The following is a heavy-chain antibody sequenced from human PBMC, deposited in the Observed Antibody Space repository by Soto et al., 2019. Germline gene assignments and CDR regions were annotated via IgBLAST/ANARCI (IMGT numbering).Heavy chain of an antibody. D-gene: IGHD3-22*01. Sequence: SETLSLTCAVSGGSISSGGYSWSWIRQPPGKGLEWIGYIYHSGSTYYNPSLKSRVTISVDRSKNQFSLKLSSVTAADTAVYYCARSPSYDSSGYYTAFDYWGQGTLVTVSS. CDR2: IYHSGST. V-gene: IGHV4-30-2*01. J-gene: IGHJ4*02. CDR3: ARSPSYDSSGYYTAFDY. CDR1: GGSISSGGYS.